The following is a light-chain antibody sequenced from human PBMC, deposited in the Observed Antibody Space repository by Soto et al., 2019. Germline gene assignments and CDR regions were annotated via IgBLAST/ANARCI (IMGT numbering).Light chain of an antibody. V-gene: IGLV2-14*02. CDR2: DVT. J-gene: IGLJ1*01. CDR1: SSDVGSYNI. Sequence: QSALTQPASVSGSPGQSIAISCTGTSSDVGSYNIVSWYQQHPGKVPKLMIYDVTIRPSGVSDRFSGSKSGNTASLTISGLQPEDEADYYCTSFTSISTHVFGTGTKLTV. CDR3: TSFTSISTHV.